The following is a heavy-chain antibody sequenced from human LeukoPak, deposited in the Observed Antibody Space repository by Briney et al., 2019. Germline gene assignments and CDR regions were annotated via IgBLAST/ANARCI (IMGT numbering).Heavy chain of an antibody. J-gene: IGHJ5*01. CDR1: GGSVSSSSYY. CDR2: VYYSGST. V-gene: IGHV4-39*01. Sequence: PSETLSLTCTVSGGSVSSSSYYWGWIRQPPGKGLEWIGSVYYSGSTYYNPSLKSRVTISVDTSTNQSSRKLSAVTAADTALYYCARRLRGFDSWGQGTLVTVSS. D-gene: IGHD5-12*01. CDR3: ARRLRGFDS.